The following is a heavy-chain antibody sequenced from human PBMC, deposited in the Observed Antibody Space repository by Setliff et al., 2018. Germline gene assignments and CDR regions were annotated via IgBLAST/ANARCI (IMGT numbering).Heavy chain of an antibody. V-gene: IGHV3-48*01. CDR3: ARSYNFWSGPALDV. CDR2: ISSSSSAI. CDR1: GFTFSDYS. D-gene: IGHD3-3*01. Sequence: PGGSLRLSCAASGFTFSDYSMNWVRQAPGKGLEWVSDISSSSSAIYYADSVKGRFTISRDNAQNSLYLQMNSLRAGDTAVYYCARSYNFWSGPALDVWGKGTTVTVSS. J-gene: IGHJ6*04.